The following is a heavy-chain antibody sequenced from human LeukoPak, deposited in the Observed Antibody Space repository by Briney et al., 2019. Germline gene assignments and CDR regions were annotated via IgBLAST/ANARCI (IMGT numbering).Heavy chain of an antibody. V-gene: IGHV4-61*02. CDR2: IYTSGST. CDR3: ARVGWNDENAFDI. Sequence: PSQTLSLTCTVSGGSISSGSYYWSWIRQPAEKGLEWIGRIYTSGSTNYNPSLKSRVTISVDTSKNQFSLKLSSVTAADTAVYYCARVGWNDENAFDIWGQGTMVTVSS. CDR1: GGSISSGSYY. D-gene: IGHD1-1*01. J-gene: IGHJ3*02.